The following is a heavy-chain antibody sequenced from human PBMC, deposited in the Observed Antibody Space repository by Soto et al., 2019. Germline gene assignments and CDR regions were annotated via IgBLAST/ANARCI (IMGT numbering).Heavy chain of an antibody. V-gene: IGHV3-53*01. CDR1: GITVISNY. D-gene: IGHD3-10*01. CDR3: ARDQWLGGRNYYGMDV. J-gene: IGHJ6*02. Sequence: GGSLRLSCAASGITVISNYMSWVRQAPGKGLEWVSVIYSGGSTQYADSVKGRFIISRDNSKNTLYLQMNSLRAEDTAIYYCARDQWLGGRNYYGMDVWGQGTTVTVSS. CDR2: IYSGGST.